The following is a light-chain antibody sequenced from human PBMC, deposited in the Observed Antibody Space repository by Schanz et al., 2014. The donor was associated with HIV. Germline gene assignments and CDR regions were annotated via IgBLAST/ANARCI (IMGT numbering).Light chain of an antibody. CDR3: QTWDTGIRV. V-gene: IGLV4-69*02. CDR1: SGHSLYA. J-gene: IGLJ3*02. CDR2: VNSDVGY. Sequence: QLVLTQSPSASASLGASVKLTCTLSSGHSLYAIAWHQQQPGKGPRFLMKVNSDVGYDKGDGIPDRFSGTSSGAERYLTISSLQSEDEADYYCQTWDTGIRVFGGGTKLTVL.